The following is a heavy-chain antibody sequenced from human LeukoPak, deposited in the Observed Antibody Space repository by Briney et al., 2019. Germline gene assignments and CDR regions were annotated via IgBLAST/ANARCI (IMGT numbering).Heavy chain of an antibody. CDR1: GFTFSSYA. D-gene: IGHD2-15*01. V-gene: IGHV3-23*01. J-gene: IGHJ3*02. Sequence: GASLRLSCAASGFTFSSYAMSWVRQAPGKGLEWVPGISGSGGSTYYADAVKGRFTISRDNSKNTLYLQMNSLRVEDTAVYYCAKDLWSGGSCCDAFDIWGQGTMVTVSS. CDR2: ISGSGGST. CDR3: AKDLWSGGSCCDAFDI.